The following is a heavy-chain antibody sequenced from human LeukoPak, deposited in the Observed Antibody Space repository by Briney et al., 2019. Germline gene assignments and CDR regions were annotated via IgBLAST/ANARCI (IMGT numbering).Heavy chain of an antibody. J-gene: IGHJ4*02. CDR3: VRDDYLGY. D-gene: IGHD3-16*01. CDR2: IKQDGSEI. Sequence: GGSLRLSCAGSGFTIRSYWMAWVRQAPGRGLEWVAHIKQDGSEINYADSVKGRFTISRDNAKNSVYLQMNSLRVEDTAVYYCVRDDYLGYWGQGRLVTVSS. V-gene: IGHV3-7*05. CDR1: GFTIRSYW.